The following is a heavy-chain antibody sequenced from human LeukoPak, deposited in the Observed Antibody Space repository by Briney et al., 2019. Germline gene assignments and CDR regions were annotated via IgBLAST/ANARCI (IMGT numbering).Heavy chain of an antibody. CDR3: ASDYYDSSGYPPKYDY. D-gene: IGHD3-22*01. J-gene: IGHJ4*02. Sequence: GSSVKLSCTASGCTFSSYTISWVRQAPGQGLEWMGRIIPILGIANYAQKFQGRVTITADKSTSTAYMELSSLRSEDTAVYYCASDYYDSSGYPPKYDYWGQGTLVTVSS. CDR1: GCTFSSYT. V-gene: IGHV1-69*02. CDR2: IIPILGIA.